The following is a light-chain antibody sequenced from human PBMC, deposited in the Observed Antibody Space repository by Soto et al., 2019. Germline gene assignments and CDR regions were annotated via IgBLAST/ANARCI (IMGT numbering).Light chain of an antibody. J-gene: IGKJ4*01. V-gene: IGKV3-11*01. CDR1: QYVSNY. CDR3: QQRSDWPPLT. Sequence: EIVLTQSPATLSLSPGERATLSCRASQYVSNYLAWYQQKPGQAPRLLIYDASNRATGIPVRFSGSGSGTDFTLTISSLEPEDFAVYYCQQRSDWPPLTFGGGTKVEIK. CDR2: DAS.